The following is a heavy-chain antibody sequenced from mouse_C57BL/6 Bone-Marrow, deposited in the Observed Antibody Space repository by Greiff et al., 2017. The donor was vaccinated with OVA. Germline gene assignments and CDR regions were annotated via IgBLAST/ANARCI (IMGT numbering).Heavy chain of an antibody. D-gene: IGHD3-3*01. J-gene: IGHJ4*01. Sequence: QVQLKESGPELVKPGASVKISCKASGYSFTSYYIHWVKQRPGQGLEWIGWIYPGSGNTKYNEKFKGKATLTADTSSSTAYMQLSSLTSEDSAVRYCARKGPYYYAMDYWGQGTSVTVSS. CDR3: ARKGPYYYAMDY. CDR2: IYPGSGNT. V-gene: IGHV1-66*01. CDR1: GYSFTSYY.